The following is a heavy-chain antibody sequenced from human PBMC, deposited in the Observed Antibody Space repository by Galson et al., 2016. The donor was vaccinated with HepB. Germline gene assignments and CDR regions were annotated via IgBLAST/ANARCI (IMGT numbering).Heavy chain of an antibody. CDR1: GFTFSSYW. CDR2: IKQDGSEK. Sequence: SLRLSCAASGFTFSSYWMNWVRQGPGKGLEWVANIKQDGSEKDYVDSVKGRFTISRDNAKNSLYLQMNSLRAEDTAVYYCARDSRGPLWFGEILKYYYYGMDVWGQGTTVTVSS. D-gene: IGHD3-10*01. V-gene: IGHV3-7*04. J-gene: IGHJ6*02. CDR3: ARDSRGPLWFGEILKYYYYGMDV.